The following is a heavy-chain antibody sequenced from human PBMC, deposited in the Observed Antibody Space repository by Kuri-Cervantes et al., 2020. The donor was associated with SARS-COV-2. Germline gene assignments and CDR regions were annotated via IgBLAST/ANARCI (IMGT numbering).Heavy chain of an antibody. CDR2: ISGSGSYI. J-gene: IGHJ6*03. D-gene: IGHD2-21*01. V-gene: IGHV3-21*01. CDR1: GFTFSSYA. CDR3: ARVAGEGPIYYYYMDV. Sequence: ETLSLTCAASGFTFSSYAMHWVRQPPGKALEWVASISGSGSYIYYADSVKGRFTISRESGENSLYLHMNSVRGDDTAVYYCARVAGEGPIYYYYMDVWGKGTAVTGSS.